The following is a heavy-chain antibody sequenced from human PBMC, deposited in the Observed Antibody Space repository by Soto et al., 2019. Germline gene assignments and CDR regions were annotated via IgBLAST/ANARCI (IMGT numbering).Heavy chain of an antibody. J-gene: IGHJ4*02. CDR1: GGSFSGYY. V-gene: IGHV4-34*01. Sequence: PSETLSLTCAVYGGSFSGYYWSWIRQPPGKGMEWIGEINHSGSTNYNSSIKSRVTITVDTSKNQFSLKLSSVTAADTAVYYCARSRVAPTPLDYWGQGTLVTVSS. D-gene: IGHD3-3*01. CDR2: INHSGST. CDR3: ARSRVAPTPLDY.